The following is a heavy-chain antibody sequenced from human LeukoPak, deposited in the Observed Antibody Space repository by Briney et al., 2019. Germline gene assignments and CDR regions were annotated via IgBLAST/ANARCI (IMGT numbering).Heavy chain of an antibody. CDR2: IWYDGSNK. D-gene: IGHD2-2*02. Sequence: PGRSLRLSCAASGFTFSSYGMHWVRQAPGKGLEWVAVIWYDGSNKYYADSVKGRFTISRDNSKNTLYLQMNSLRAEDTAVYYCARLPTLDTAIPTPFDYWGQGTLVTVSS. CDR3: ARLPTLDTAIPTPFDY. J-gene: IGHJ4*02. V-gene: IGHV3-33*01. CDR1: GFTFSSYG.